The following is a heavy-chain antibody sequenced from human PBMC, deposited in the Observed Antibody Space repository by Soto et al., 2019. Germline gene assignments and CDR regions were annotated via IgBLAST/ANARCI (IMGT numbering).Heavy chain of an antibody. J-gene: IGHJ6*02. V-gene: IGHV3-7*05. CDR2: INQDGSEK. D-gene: IGHD5-18*01. Sequence: EVQLVESGGGLVQPGGSLRLSCGASGFTFGTYWLSWVRQVPGKGLEWVANINQDGSEKNYVDSVKGRFTISRDNAKNSLHLQMSSLRAEDTALYYCARDGSTSWYSYDYHGMDVWGQGTTVTVSS. CDR1: GFTFGTYW. CDR3: ARDGSTSWYSYDYHGMDV.